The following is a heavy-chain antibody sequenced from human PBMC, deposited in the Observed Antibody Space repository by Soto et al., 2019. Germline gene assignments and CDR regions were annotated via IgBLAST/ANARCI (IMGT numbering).Heavy chain of an antibody. CDR1: GYSFTSYL. Sequence: GESLKISCKGSGYSFTSYLICWVRPMPGEGLGWVGIIYPGDSDTRYSPSFQSQVTISADKTISTAYLLWSSLKESDTAMYYCARHKAGIAARPNYYGMDVWGQGTTVTVSS. CDR3: ARHKAGIAARPNYYGMDV. V-gene: IGHV5-51*01. CDR2: IYPGDSDT. J-gene: IGHJ6*02. D-gene: IGHD6-6*01.